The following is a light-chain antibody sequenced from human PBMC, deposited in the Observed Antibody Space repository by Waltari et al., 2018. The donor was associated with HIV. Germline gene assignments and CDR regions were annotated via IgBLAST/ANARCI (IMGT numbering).Light chain of an antibody. CDR1: NSNIGSHY. CDR2: KNN. J-gene: IGLJ2*01. CDR3: AAWDDRLNLV. Sequence: QSVLTQPPSASGTPGQRATISCFGSNSNIGSHYVYWYQQLPAMAPKLLIYKNNQRPSGVPDRFSGSKSGTSASLAISGLRSEDEADYYCAAWDDRLNLVFGGGTKLTVL. V-gene: IGLV1-47*01.